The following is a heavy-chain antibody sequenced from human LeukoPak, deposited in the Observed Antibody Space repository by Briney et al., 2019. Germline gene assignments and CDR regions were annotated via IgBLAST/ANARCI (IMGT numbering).Heavy chain of an antibody. CDR2: ISAYNGNT. D-gene: IGHD3-10*01. CDR1: CCTFTSYG. V-gene: IGHV1-18*01. Sequence: ASVKVSCKASCCTFTSYGMSRVGQAAGQGLEWMGWISAYNGNTNYAQKLQGRVTMTTDTSTSTAYMELRSLRSDDTAVYYCARDSTTMVRGVIIKGFDYWGQGTLVTVSS. J-gene: IGHJ4*02. CDR3: ARDSTTMVRGVIIKGFDY.